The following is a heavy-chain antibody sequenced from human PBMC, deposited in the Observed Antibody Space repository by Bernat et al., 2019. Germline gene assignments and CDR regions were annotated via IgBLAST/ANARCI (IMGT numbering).Heavy chain of an antibody. J-gene: IGHJ6*02. CDR1: GFSFSSFG. CDR2: IRYDGSKK. CDR3: AKSVESSDNYGMDV. D-gene: IGHD6-19*01. Sequence: QVHLVESGGGVVQPGGSLRLSCAASGFSFSSFGMHWVHQAPGKGLEWVALIRYDGSKKYYADRVKGEVNISRDNSKNRLYMQMNSMRAEDTAVYYCAKSVESSDNYGMDVWGQGTTVTVSS. V-gene: IGHV3-30*02.